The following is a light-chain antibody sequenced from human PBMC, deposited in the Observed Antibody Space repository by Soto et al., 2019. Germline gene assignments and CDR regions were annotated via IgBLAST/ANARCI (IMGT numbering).Light chain of an antibody. Sequence: QSALTQPPSASGSPGQSVTISCTGTSSDVGGYNYVSWYQQYPGRAPKLMIYEVTKRPSGVPDRFSGSKSGNTASLTVSVLQSEDEADYYCRSYAASNTFYFVFGGGTKLTVL. CDR1: SSDVGGYNY. CDR3: RSYAASNTFYFV. V-gene: IGLV2-8*01. CDR2: EVT. J-gene: IGLJ3*02.